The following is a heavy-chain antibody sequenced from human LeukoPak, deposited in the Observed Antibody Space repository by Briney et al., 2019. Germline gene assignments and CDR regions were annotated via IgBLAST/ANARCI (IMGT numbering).Heavy chain of an antibody. V-gene: IGHV3-23*01. J-gene: IGHJ4*02. Sequence: GGSLRLSCAASGFTLSSYAMSWVRQAPGKGLEWVSAISGSGGSTYYADSVKGRFTISRDNSKNTLYLQMNSLRAEDTAVYYCAKDLLSPIALRLFDYWGQGTLVTVSS. D-gene: IGHD5-12*01. CDR3: AKDLLSPIALRLFDY. CDR2: ISGSGGST. CDR1: GFTLSSYA.